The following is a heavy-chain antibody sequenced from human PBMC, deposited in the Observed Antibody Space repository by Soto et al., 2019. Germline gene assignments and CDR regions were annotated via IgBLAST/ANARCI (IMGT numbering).Heavy chain of an antibody. Sequence: QVQLQESGPGLVEPSGTLSLTCGVSGGCISTHNWWSWVRQSPGRGLEWIGEIYHYGGTNYNPSLKSRVTMSVDKSKNQFSLELTSVTAADTAVYYCAREKGAGTYMGFDYWGQGTLVTVSS. CDR2: IYHYGGT. CDR3: AREKGAGTYMGFDY. D-gene: IGHD3-10*01. V-gene: IGHV4-4*02. CDR1: GGCISTHNW. J-gene: IGHJ4*02.